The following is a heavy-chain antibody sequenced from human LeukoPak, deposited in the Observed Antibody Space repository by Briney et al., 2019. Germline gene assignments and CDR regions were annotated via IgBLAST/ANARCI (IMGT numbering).Heavy chain of an antibody. Sequence: SQTLSLTCTVSGGSISSGGYYWSWIRQHPGKGLEWIGYIYYSGSTYYNPSLKSRFTISVDTSKNQFSLKLSSVTAADTAVYYCARGWHYYGSGSYYKRSHFDYWGQGTLVTVSS. CDR3: ARGWHYYGSGSYYKRSHFDY. CDR2: IYYSGST. CDR1: GGSISSGGYY. J-gene: IGHJ4*02. V-gene: IGHV4-31*03. D-gene: IGHD3-10*01.